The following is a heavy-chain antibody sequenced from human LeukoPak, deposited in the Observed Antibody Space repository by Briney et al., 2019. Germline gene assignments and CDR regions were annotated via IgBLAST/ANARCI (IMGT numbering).Heavy chain of an antibody. CDR2: MYYSGST. CDR1: GGAITNYY. D-gene: IGHD2-2*01. J-gene: IGHJ6*03. Sequence: PSQTLSLTRTVSGGAITNYYWSWIRQPPGKGLEWIGYMYYSGSTNYNPSLKSRVTMSVDTSNNQISLKMTSLTPADTAVYYCARAPAGQPYYYMDVWGKGTTVTVSS. V-gene: IGHV4-59*01. CDR3: ARAPAGQPYYYMDV.